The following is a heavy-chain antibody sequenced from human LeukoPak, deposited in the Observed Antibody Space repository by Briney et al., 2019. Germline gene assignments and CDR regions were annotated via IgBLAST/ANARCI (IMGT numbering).Heavy chain of an antibody. J-gene: IGHJ3*02. V-gene: IGHV4-4*02. Sequence: KSSETLSLTCAVSGVSISSSNWWNWVRQPPGKGLEWIGEIYQSGSTNYNPSLKSRVTISVDKSKNQFSLKLSSVTAADTAVYYCASIRLGHSYGYLTGAFDIWGQGTMVTVSS. CDR3: ASIRLGHSYGYLTGAFDI. D-gene: IGHD5-18*01. CDR2: IYQSGST. CDR1: GVSISSSNW.